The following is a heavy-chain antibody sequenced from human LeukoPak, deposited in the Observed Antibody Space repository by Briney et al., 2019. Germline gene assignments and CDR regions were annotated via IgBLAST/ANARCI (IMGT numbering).Heavy chain of an antibody. CDR1: GFTFVDFE. V-gene: IGHV3-48*03. Sequence: PGGSLRLSCAASGFTFVDFEVNWVRQAPGKGLEWVSCISTGGNNRYYADSVKGRFTISRDNARNSLYLQMNSLRAEDTAVYYCARDGPGDSFDYWGQGTVVTVSS. J-gene: IGHJ4*02. CDR2: ISTGGNNR. CDR3: ARDGPGDSFDY. D-gene: IGHD1-14*01.